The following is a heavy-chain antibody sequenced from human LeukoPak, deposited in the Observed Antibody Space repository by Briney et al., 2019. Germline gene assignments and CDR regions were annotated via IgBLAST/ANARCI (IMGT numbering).Heavy chain of an antibody. D-gene: IGHD1-26*01. CDR2: IHTSGNT. Sequence: MPSETLSLTCIVSGDSISSGSYYWTWLRQPAGKGLEWIGRIHTSGNTNYSPSLKSRVTISRDTSKNQFSLRLTSVTAADTAVYYCARDARSVGAGGAFDIWGQGTMVTVSS. CDR3: ARDARSVGAGGAFDI. J-gene: IGHJ3*02. CDR1: GDSISSGSYY. V-gene: IGHV4-61*02.